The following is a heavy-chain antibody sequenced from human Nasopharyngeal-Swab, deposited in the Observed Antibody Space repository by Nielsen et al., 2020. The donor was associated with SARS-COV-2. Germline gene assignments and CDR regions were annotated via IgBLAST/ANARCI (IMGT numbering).Heavy chain of an antibody. J-gene: IGHJ6*02. D-gene: IGHD3-10*01. CDR1: GYTFTSYY. V-gene: IGHV1-18*04. CDR2: ISAYNGNT. CDR3: ASRIRPYYGSGSYSYHYGMDV. Sequence: ASVKVSCKASGYTFTSYYMHWVRQAPGQGLEWMGWISAYNGNTNYAQKLQGRVTMTTDTSTSTAYMELRSLRSDDTAVYYCASRIRPYYGSGSYSYHYGMDVWGQGTTVTVSS.